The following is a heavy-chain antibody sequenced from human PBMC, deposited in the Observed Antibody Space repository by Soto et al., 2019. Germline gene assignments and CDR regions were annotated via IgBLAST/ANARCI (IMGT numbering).Heavy chain of an antibody. J-gene: IGHJ4*02. CDR1: GYTLTELS. Sequence: QVQLVQSGAEVKKPGASVKVSCKVSGYTLTELSMHWVRQAPGKGLEWMGGFDPEDGETIYAQKFQGRVTMTEDTSTDTAYMELSSLRSEDTAVYYCATDLTEDNYDSSDYNYWGQGTLVTVSS. V-gene: IGHV1-24*01. CDR3: ATDLTEDNYDSSDYNY. D-gene: IGHD3-22*01. CDR2: FDPEDGET.